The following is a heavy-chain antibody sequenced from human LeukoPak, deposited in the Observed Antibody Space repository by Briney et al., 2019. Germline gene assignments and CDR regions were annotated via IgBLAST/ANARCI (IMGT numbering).Heavy chain of an antibody. J-gene: IGHJ4*02. CDR3: ARDGGYSYGFDY. D-gene: IGHD5-18*01. V-gene: IGHV1-2*02. CDR1: GYAFTGYY. CDR2: INPNSGGT. Sequence: ASVKVSCKASGYAFTGYYIHWVRQAPGQGLEWMGWINPNSGGTKYAQKFQGRVTMTRDTPISTAYMELSRLRSDDTAVYYCARDGGYSYGFDYWGQGTLVTVSS.